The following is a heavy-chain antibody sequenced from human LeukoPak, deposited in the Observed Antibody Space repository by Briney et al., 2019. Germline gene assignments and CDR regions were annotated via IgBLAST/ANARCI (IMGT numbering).Heavy chain of an antibody. J-gene: IGHJ4*02. D-gene: IGHD3-22*01. CDR1: GFRFSTYG. CDR3: AKVSSDLDY. Sequence: PGRSLRLSCAASGFRFSTYGMHWVRQTPGKGLEWVAVMTYDITNKYYADSVKGRFTISRDNSKSTLYLQMNSLRAEDTAVYYCAKVSSDLDYWGQGTLVTVSS. CDR2: MTYDITNK. V-gene: IGHV3-30*18.